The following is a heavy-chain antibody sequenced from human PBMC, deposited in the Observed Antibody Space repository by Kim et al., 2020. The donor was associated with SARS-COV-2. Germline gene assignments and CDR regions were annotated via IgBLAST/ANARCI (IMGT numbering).Heavy chain of an antibody. CDR2: IYYSGST. CDR1: GGSISSSSYY. V-gene: IGHV4-39*01. D-gene: IGHD1-1*01. J-gene: IGHJ4*02. Sequence: SETLSLTCTVSGGSISSSSYYWGWIRQPPGKGLEWIGSIYYSGSTYYNPSLKSRVTISVDTSKNQFSLKLSSVTAADTAVYYCARRKWENWNDGYFDYWGQGTLVTVSS. CDR3: ARRKWENWNDGYFDY.